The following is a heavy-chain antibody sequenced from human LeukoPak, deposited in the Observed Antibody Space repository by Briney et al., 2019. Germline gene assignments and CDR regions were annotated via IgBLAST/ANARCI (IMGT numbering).Heavy chain of an antibody. J-gene: IGHJ6*02. V-gene: IGHV3-23*01. CDR2: ISGSGGST. D-gene: IGHD3-9*01. CDR3: ARVHYDILTGYYRYYYYYGMDV. Sequence: PGGSLRLSCAASGFTFTSYAMSWVRQAPGKGLEWVSAISGSGGSTYYADSVKGRFTISRDNSKNTLYLQMNSLRAEDTAVYYCARVHYDILTGYYRYYYYYGMDVWGQGTTVTVSS. CDR1: GFTFTSYA.